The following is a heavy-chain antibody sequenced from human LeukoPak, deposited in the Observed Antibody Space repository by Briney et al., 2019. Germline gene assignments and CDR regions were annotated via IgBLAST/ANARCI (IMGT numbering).Heavy chain of an antibody. Sequence: SETLSLTCTVSGDSGSASSYFWDWIRQPPGHGLEWIGSVHYGGNTFYNPSLKSRVTISADPSKNLFSLKLYFVTAADTAVYFCAISRAMIFPFDFWGQGALVTVSS. CDR3: AISRAMIFPFDF. D-gene: IGHD2-15*01. CDR2: VHYGGNT. V-gene: IGHV4-39*07. J-gene: IGHJ4*02. CDR1: GDSGSASSYF.